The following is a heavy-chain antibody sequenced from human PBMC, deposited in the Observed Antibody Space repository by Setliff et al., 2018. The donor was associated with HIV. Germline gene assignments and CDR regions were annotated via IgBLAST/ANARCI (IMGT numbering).Heavy chain of an antibody. Sequence: SVKVSCKAAGGTFNNYVFSWVRKAPGRGLEWIGTIIPILDTTNYAQKFQDRVTITTDESTSTAYMELRSLTSEDTAVYYCARDLDEAVKDADNYVPLDLWGXXTLVTVSS. CDR3: ARDLDEAVKDADNYVPLDL. J-gene: IGHJ5*02. V-gene: IGHV1-69*11. CDR2: IIPILDTT. CDR1: GGTFNNYV. D-gene: IGHD3-16*01.